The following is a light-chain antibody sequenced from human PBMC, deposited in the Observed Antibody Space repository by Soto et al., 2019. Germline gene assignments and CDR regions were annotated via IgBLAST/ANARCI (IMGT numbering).Light chain of an antibody. V-gene: IGKV1-9*01. CDR1: RGISSY. Sequence: NQLTQSPASLSASVGDRVTITCQASRGISSYLAWYQQKPGKPPKLLVYSASTLQSGVPSRFSGSGSGPDFTLTISSLQPEDSATYFCQQLNSYPQTFGQGTRLEIK. CDR2: SAS. CDR3: QQLNSYPQT. J-gene: IGKJ5*01.